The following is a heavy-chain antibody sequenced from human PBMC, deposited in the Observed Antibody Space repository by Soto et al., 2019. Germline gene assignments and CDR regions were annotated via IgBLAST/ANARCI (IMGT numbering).Heavy chain of an antibody. J-gene: IGHJ4*02. Sequence: SETLSLTCTVSGGSISSSSYYWGWIRQPPGKGLEWIGSIYYSGSTYYNPSLKSRVTISVDTSKNQFSLKLSSVTAADTAVYYCARRNEYCSGGSCQNLDYWGQGTLVTVSS. V-gene: IGHV4-39*01. CDR1: GGSISSSSYY. CDR3: ARRNEYCSGGSCQNLDY. D-gene: IGHD2-15*01. CDR2: IYYSGST.